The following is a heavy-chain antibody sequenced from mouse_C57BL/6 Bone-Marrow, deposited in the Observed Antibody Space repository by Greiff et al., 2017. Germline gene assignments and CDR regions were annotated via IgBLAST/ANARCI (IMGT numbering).Heavy chain of an antibody. CDR3: TPYYSNYVAY. V-gene: IGHV14-4*01. CDR2: IDPENGDT. CDR1: GFNIKDDY. J-gene: IGHJ3*01. Sequence: VHVKQSGAELVRPGASVKLSCTASGFNIKDDYMHWVKQRPEQGLEWIGWIDPENGDTEYASKFQGKATITADTSSNTAYLQLSSLTSEDTAVYYCTPYYSNYVAYWGQGTLVTVSA. D-gene: IGHD2-5*01.